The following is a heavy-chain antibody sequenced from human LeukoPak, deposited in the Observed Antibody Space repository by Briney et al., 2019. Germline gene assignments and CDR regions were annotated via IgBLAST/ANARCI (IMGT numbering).Heavy chain of an antibody. CDR1: GYTFSTYT. D-gene: IGHD3-22*01. V-gene: IGHV1-3*01. CDR3: ARDLGLSSGYAYYYYGMDV. CDR2: INAGNGNT. Sequence: RGASVKVSCKASGYTFSTYTIHWVRQAPGQRLEWMGWINAGNGNTKYSQKFQGRVTITRDTSASTAYMELSSLRSEDTAMYYCARDLGLSSGYAYYYYGMDVWGQGTTVIVSS. J-gene: IGHJ6*02.